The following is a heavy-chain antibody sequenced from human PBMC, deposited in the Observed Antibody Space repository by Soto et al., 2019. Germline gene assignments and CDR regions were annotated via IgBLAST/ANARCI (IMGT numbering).Heavy chain of an antibody. Sequence: GGSLRLSCAASGFTFSSYEMNWVRQAPGKGLEWVSYISSSGSTIYYADSVKGRFTISRDNAKNSLYLQMNSLRAEDTAVYYCARDPARLGVVTAEGYWGQGTLVTVSS. V-gene: IGHV3-48*03. CDR3: ARDPARLGVVTAEGY. CDR2: ISSSGSTI. J-gene: IGHJ4*02. D-gene: IGHD3-3*01. CDR1: GFTFSSYE.